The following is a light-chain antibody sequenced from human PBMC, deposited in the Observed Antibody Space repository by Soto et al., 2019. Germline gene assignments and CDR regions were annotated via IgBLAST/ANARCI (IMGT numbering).Light chain of an antibody. CDR2: GAS. CDR3: QQYNSWPPWT. Sequence: EIVMTQSPATLSVSPGERATLSCRASQSVSSKLAWYQQKPGQAPRLLIFGASTRATGIPARFSGSGSGTEFTPTISSLQSEDFAIYYCQQYNSWPPWTFGQGTKVEIK. V-gene: IGKV3-15*01. CDR1: QSVSSK. J-gene: IGKJ1*01.